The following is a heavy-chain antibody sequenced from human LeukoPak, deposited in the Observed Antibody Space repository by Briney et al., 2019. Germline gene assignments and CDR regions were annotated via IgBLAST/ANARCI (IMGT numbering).Heavy chain of an antibody. Sequence: SETLSLTCTVSGGSISSSSYYWGWIRQPPGKGLEWIGSIYYSGSTYYNPSLKSRVTISVDTSKNQFSLKLSSVTAADTAVYYCARVTSSGYFGIDYWGQGTLVTVSS. D-gene: IGHD3-22*01. CDR1: GGSISSSSYY. CDR3: ARVTSSGYFGIDY. CDR2: IYYSGST. V-gene: IGHV4-39*07. J-gene: IGHJ4*02.